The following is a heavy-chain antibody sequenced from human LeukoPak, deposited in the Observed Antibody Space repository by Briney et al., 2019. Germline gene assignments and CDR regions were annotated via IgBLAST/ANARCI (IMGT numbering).Heavy chain of an antibody. Sequence: SETLSLACTVSGGSISSSSYYWGWIRQPRGKGLEWIGSIYYSGRTYYNPSLKSRVTISVDTSKNQFSLKLSSVTAADTAVYYCAREGSGSYYYYYYYMDVWGKGTTVTVSS. V-gene: IGHV4-39*02. CDR3: AREGSGSYYYYYYYMDV. CDR1: GGSISSSSYY. D-gene: IGHD1-26*01. J-gene: IGHJ6*03. CDR2: IYYSGRT.